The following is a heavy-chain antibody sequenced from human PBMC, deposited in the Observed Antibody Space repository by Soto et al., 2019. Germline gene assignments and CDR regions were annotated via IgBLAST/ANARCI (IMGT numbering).Heavy chain of an antibody. V-gene: IGHV4-34*01. CDR1: GGSFSGYY. D-gene: IGHD5-18*01. CDR2: INHSGST. CDR3: ARGIQLWKSGECWRISYFDY. J-gene: IGHJ4*02. Sequence: PSETLSLTCAVYGGSFSGYYWSWIRQPPGKGLEWIGEINHSGSTNYNPSLKSRVTISVDTSKNQFSLKLSSVTAADTAVYYCARGIQLWKSGECWRISYFDYWGQGTLVTVSS.